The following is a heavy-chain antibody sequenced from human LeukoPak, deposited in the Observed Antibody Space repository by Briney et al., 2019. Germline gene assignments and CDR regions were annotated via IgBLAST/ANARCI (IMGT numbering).Heavy chain of an antibody. CDR2: IYYSGST. CDR3: ARETPNRFSSSGYYFFWNAFDI. J-gene: IGHJ3*02. D-gene: IGHD3-22*01. V-gene: IGHV4-61*01. Sequence: SETLSLTCTVSGGSISSSSYYWSWIRQPPGKGLEWIGYIYYSGSTNYNPSLKSRVTISVDTSKNQFSLKLSSVTAADTAVYYCARETPNRFSSSGYYFFWNAFDIWGQGTMVTVSS. CDR1: GGSISSSSYY.